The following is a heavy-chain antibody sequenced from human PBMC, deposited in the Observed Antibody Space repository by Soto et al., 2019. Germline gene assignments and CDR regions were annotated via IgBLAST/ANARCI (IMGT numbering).Heavy chain of an antibody. CDR1: GYTFTGYY. J-gene: IGHJ6*02. Sequence: ASVKVSCKASGYTFTGYYMHWLRQSPGQGLEWMGWINPNSGGTNYAQKFQGRVTMTRDTSISTAYMELSRLRSDDTAVYYCARDIDYYDFRTYYYYYGMDVWGQGTTVTVSS. V-gene: IGHV1-2*02. D-gene: IGHD3-3*01. CDR3: ARDIDYYDFRTYYYYYGMDV. CDR2: INPNSGGT.